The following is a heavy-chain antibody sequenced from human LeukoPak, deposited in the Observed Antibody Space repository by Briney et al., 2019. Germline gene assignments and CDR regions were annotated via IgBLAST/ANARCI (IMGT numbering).Heavy chain of an antibody. D-gene: IGHD6-13*01. Sequence: SETLSLTCAVYGGSFSGYYWSWIRQPPGKGLEWIGEINHSGSTNYNPSLKSRVTISVDTSKNQFSLKLSSVTAADTAVYYGARGRAGGPRSSVAAAGTSRFDPWGQGTLVTVSS. CDR1: GGSFSGYY. V-gene: IGHV4-34*01. CDR2: INHSGST. J-gene: IGHJ5*02. CDR3: ARGRAGGPRSSVAAAGTSRFDP.